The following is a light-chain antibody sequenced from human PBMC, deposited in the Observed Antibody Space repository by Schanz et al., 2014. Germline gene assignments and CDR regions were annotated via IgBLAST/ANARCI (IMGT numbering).Light chain of an antibody. Sequence: QSVLTQPPSASGTPGQTVTISCSGDISNIGSNTVNWYQQLPGTAPKLLIYTNNQRPSGVPDRFSGSKSGTSASLAISGLQAADEADYYCHSYDSLSGAVFGGGTKLTVL. CDR1: ISNIGSNT. J-gene: IGLJ3*02. V-gene: IGLV1-44*01. CDR3: HSYDSLSGAV. CDR2: TNN.